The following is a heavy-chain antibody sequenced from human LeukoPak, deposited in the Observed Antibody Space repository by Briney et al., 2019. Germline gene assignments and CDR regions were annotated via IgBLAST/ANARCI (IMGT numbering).Heavy chain of an antibody. CDR1: GFTFDDYA. CDR3: ARGSTRITMVRGVTSNWFDP. V-gene: IGHV3-43D*03. CDR2: ISWDGGST. J-gene: IGHJ5*02. Sequence: GGSLRLSCAASGFTFDDYAMHWVRQAPGKGLEWVSLISWDGGSTYYADSVKGRFTISRDNAKNSLYLQMNSLRAEDTAVYYCARGSTRITMVRGVTSNWFDPWGQGTLVTVSS. D-gene: IGHD3-10*01.